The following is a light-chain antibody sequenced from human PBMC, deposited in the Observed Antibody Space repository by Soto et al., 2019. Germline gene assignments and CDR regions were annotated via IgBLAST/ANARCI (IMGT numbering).Light chain of an antibody. CDR1: NTDIGGYNY. Sequence: QSVLTQPDSVSASLGESITISCTGTNTDIGGYNYVSWYQQHPGKAPKLVIYDVTSRPSGIPNRFSGSKSGFTASLTISGLQAEDEADYYCSSYAGSNNLEVFGTGTKVTVL. CDR3: SSYAGSNNLEV. CDR2: DVT. V-gene: IGLV2-14*03. J-gene: IGLJ1*01.